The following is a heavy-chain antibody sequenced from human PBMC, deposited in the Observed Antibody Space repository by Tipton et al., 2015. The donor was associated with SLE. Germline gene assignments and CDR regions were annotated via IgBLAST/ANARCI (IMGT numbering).Heavy chain of an antibody. CDR1: GGSLSSYY. CDR2: ISYDGRT. V-gene: IGHV4-59*12. D-gene: IGHD7-27*01. CDR3: ARGPNWGLDDAFDI. J-gene: IGHJ3*02. Sequence: TLSLTCTVSGGSLSSYYWSWIRQSPGKGLEWIGFISYDGRTKYNPSLKSRVTISLDTSKTQFFLRLSSVTAADTAVYFCARGPNWGLDDAFDIWGQGTMVSVSS.